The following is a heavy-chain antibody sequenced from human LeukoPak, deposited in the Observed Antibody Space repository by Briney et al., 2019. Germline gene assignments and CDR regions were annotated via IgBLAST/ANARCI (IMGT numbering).Heavy chain of an antibody. Sequence: PSETLSLTCTVSGDSISSTNYFWGWIRQPPGQGLEWIGSIYNSGRTYYNPSLKSRVTISVDTSKNRFSLKLNSVTAADTAVYHCARQGLSGDPGIDPWGQGTLVTVSS. V-gene: IGHV4-39*01. D-gene: IGHD4-17*01. CDR1: GDSISSTNYF. J-gene: IGHJ5*02. CDR3: ARQGLSGDPGIDP. CDR2: IYNSGRT.